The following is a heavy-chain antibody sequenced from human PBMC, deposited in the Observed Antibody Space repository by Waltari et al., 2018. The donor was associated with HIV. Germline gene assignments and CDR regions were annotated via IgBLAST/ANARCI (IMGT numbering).Heavy chain of an antibody. CDR1: GSLITRLS. J-gene: IGHJ4*02. CDR3: ATAGDAVAGDY. CDR2: FDPEDGET. D-gene: IGHD6-19*01. Sequence: VQLVQSGAEVNKPWRSANAPCKVSGSLITRLSMHWERQAPGKGVEWMGGFDPEDGETIYAQKFQGRVTMTEDTSTDTAYMELSSLRSEDTAVYYCATAGDAVAGDYWGQGTLVTVSS. V-gene: IGHV1-24*01.